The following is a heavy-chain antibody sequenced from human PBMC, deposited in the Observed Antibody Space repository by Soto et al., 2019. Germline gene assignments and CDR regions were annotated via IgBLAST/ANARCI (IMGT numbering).Heavy chain of an antibody. J-gene: IGHJ4*02. Sequence: PSETLSLTCTVSGGSISSYYWSWIRQSPGKGLEWLGYVYYTGSTNYSPSLRSRVSISVDTSKNEFSLRLSSVTAADTAVYFCARSGADPGAHMDYWGQGTQVTVSS. CDR3: ARSGADPGAHMDY. CDR2: VYYTGST. D-gene: IGHD3-3*01. V-gene: IGHV4-59*01. CDR1: GGSISSYY.